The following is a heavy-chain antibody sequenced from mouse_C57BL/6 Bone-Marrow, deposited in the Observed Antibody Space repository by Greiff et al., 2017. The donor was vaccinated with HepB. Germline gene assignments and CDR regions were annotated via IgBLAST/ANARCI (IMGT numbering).Heavy chain of an antibody. J-gene: IGHJ4*01. CDR2: IHPNSGST. D-gene: IGHD2-3*01. CDR3: ARDDGYTSYAMDY. CDR1: GYTFTSYW. V-gene: IGHV1-64*01. Sequence: QVQLQQSGAELVKPGASVKLSCKASGYTFTSYWMHWVKQRPGQGLEWIGMIHPNSGSTNYNEKFKSKATLTVDKSSSTAYMQLSSLTSEDAAVYYCARDDGYTSYAMDYCGQGTSVTVSS.